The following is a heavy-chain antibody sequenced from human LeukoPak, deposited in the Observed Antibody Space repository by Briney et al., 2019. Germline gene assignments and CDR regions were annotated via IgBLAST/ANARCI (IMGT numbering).Heavy chain of an antibody. Sequence: PGGSLRLSCAASGFTFSSFWMSWARQAPGKGLEWVANIKQDGSEEYYVDSVKGRFTISRDNAKNSLYLQMNSLRAEDTAVYYCARWEGNGYYFDYRGQGTLVTVSS. V-gene: IGHV3-7*01. CDR1: GFTFSSFW. CDR3: ARWEGNGYYFDY. J-gene: IGHJ4*02. CDR2: IKQDGSEE. D-gene: IGHD3-22*01.